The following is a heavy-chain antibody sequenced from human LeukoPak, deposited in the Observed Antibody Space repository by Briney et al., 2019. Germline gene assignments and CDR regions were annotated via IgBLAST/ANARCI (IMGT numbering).Heavy chain of an antibody. CDR2: INHSGST. V-gene: IGHV4-34*01. CDR3: ARDQWLLPIDYYYYGMDV. J-gene: IGHJ6*02. D-gene: IGHD3-22*01. Sequence: SETLSLTCAVYGGSFSGYYWSWIRQPPGKGLEWIGKINHSGSTNYNPSLKSRVTISVDTSKNQFSLKLSSVTAADTAVYYCARDQWLLPIDYYYYGMDVWGQGTTVTVSS. CDR1: GGSFSGYY.